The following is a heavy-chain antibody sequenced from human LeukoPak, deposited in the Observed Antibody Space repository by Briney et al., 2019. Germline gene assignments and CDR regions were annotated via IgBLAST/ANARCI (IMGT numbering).Heavy chain of an antibody. CDR2: ISYDGSNK. J-gene: IGHJ4*02. CDR3: ARDPNLYYYDSSGPLDY. V-gene: IGHV3-30*03. Sequence: PGGSLRLSCAASGFTFSSYGMHWVRQAPGKGLEWVAVISYDGSNKYYADSVKGRFTISRDNSKNTLYLQMNSLRAEDTAVYYCARDPNLYYYDSSGPLDYWGQGTLVTVSS. D-gene: IGHD3-22*01. CDR1: GFTFSSYG.